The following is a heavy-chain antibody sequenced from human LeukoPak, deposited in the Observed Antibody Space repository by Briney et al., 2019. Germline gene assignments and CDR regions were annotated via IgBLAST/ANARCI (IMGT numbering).Heavy chain of an antibody. CDR2: ITWNSDNI. CDR3: ARDGGVDYSNYEYYYYYMDV. V-gene: IGHV3-9*01. D-gene: IGHD4-11*01. CDR1: GFTFDDYA. Sequence: GGSLRLSCAASGFTFDDYAMNWVRQAPGKGLEWVSGITWNSDNIEYADSVKGRFTISRDNAKNSLYLQMNSLRAEDTAVYYCARDGGVDYSNYEYYYYYMDVWGKGTTVTVSS. J-gene: IGHJ6*03.